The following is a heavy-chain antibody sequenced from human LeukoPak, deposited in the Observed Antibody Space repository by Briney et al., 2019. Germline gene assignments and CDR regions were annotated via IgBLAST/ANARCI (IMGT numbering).Heavy chain of an antibody. CDR3: AHGSMYQLDY. CDR2: IIGGAGGT. Sequence: ETLSLTCGVYGESFSGYYWNWVRQAPGKGLEWVSGIIGGAGGTYYADSVKGRFTISRDNAKNTLYLQMNSLRAEDTAVYYCAHGSMYQLDYWGQGTLVTVSS. J-gene: IGHJ4*02. CDR1: GESFSGYY. V-gene: IGHV3-23*01. D-gene: IGHD2-2*01.